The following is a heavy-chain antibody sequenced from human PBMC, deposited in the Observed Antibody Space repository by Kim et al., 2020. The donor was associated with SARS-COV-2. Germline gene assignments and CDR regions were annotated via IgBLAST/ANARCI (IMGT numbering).Heavy chain of an antibody. V-gene: IGHV4-34*01. CDR2: INHSGST. D-gene: IGHD2-15*01. CDR1: GGSFSGYY. J-gene: IGHJ4*02. Sequence: SETLSLTCAVYGGSFSGYYWSWIRQPPGKGLEWIGEINHSGSTNYNPSLKSRVTISVDTSKNQFSLKLSSVTAADTAVYYCARAGYCSGGSCYGFDYWGQGTLVTVSS. CDR3: ARAGYCSGGSCYGFDY.